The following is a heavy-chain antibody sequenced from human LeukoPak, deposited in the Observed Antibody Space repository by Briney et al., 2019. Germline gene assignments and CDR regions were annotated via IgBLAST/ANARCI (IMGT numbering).Heavy chain of an antibody. CDR2: IYYSGST. CDR1: GGSISSYY. Sequence: PSETLSLTCTVSGGSISSYYWSWIRQPPGKGLEWMGNIYYSGSTNYNSSLKSRVTISVDTSKNQISLKLRSVTAADTAVYYCAREYSSSSGRRAFDVWGQGTMVTVSS. V-gene: IGHV4-59*08. CDR3: AREYSSSSGRRAFDV. D-gene: IGHD6-6*01. J-gene: IGHJ3*01.